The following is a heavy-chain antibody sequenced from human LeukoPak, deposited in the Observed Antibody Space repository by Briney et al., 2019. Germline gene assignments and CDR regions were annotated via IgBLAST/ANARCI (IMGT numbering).Heavy chain of an antibody. CDR1: GFTFDNYA. J-gene: IGHJ6*02. V-gene: IGHV3-23*01. Sequence: GGSLRLSCTASGFTFDNYAMIWVRQASGKGLEWVSVISGSGDGTDSADSVRGRFTISRDNSKNTLYLEMSSLRVEDTAVYHCAKGRNSYDSGRCHSPYCYYGMDVWGQGTTVIVSS. D-gene: IGHD3-10*01. CDR2: ISGSGDGT. CDR3: AKGRNSYDSGRCHSPYCYYGMDV.